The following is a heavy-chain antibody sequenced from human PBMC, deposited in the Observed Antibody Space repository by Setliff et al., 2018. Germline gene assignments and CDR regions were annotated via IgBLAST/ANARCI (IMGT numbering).Heavy chain of an antibody. CDR1: GYNFLSDG. Sequence: ASVKVSCKASGYNFLSDGINWVRQAPGQGIERMGWISVYNGNAKYAQKFQGRVTMTADTSTSTAYMDLRSLQSDDTAIYYCARDRLRGSSWRPDVFDVWGQGTMVTVSS. CDR3: ARDRLRGSSWRPDVFDV. V-gene: IGHV1-18*01. D-gene: IGHD6-13*01. J-gene: IGHJ3*01. CDR2: ISVYNGNA.